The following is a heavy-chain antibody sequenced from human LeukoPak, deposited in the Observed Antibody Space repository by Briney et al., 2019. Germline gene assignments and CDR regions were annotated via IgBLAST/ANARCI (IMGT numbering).Heavy chain of an antibody. CDR1: GFTFSTYL. Sequence: GGSLRLSCVASGFTFSTYLMSWVRQAPGKGLEWVANIKQDGSEKYYVDSVKGRFTISRDNAKNSLYLQMNSLRAEDTAVYYCARGLFYFQYWGQGTLVTVSS. J-gene: IGHJ1*01. CDR2: IKQDGSEK. CDR3: ARGLFYFQY. V-gene: IGHV3-7*04. D-gene: IGHD3-16*01.